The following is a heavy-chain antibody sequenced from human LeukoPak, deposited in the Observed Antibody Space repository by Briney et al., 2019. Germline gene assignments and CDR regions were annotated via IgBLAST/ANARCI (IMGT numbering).Heavy chain of an antibody. D-gene: IGHD4-23*01. J-gene: IGHJ4*02. Sequence: ASVKVSCKASGYTFTGYLIHWLRQAPGQGLEWMGWINPNSGDTNYAQKFQGRVTMTRDTSVSTAYMELSRLRSDDTAVYYCARLGGYGGNSVNFDYWGQGTLVTVSS. CDR1: GYTFTGYL. V-gene: IGHV1-2*02. CDR2: INPNSGDT. CDR3: ARLGGYGGNSVNFDY.